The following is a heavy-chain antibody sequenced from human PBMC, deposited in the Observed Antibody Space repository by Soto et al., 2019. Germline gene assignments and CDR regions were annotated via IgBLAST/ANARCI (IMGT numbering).Heavy chain of an antibody. CDR2: MYKTGST. D-gene: IGHD2-21*02. CDR3: AKDLWGYCGTDCYPLDV. Sequence: SETLSLTCTVSGGSISGYYWSWIRQPPGKGLEWIGYMYKTGSTVYNPSFKSRVTISVDTSKNQFSLKLNSVTAADTAVYYCAKDLWGYCGTDCYPLDVWGQGTTVTVSS. V-gene: IGHV4-59*01. J-gene: IGHJ6*02. CDR1: GGSISGYY.